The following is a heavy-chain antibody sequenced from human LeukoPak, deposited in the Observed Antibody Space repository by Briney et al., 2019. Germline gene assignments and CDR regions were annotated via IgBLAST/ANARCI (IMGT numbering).Heavy chain of an antibody. CDR2: IDPNSGDT. CDR1: GYSFTSYF. V-gene: IGHV1-2*02. D-gene: IGHD3-22*01. J-gene: IGHJ4*02. Sequence: ASVKVSCKASGYSFTSYFIHWVRQAPGQGLEWMGCIDPNSGDTKYAQKFQGRVSMPRDTSTRTAYMELSRLRSDDTAVYFCARSGSTGYSLDYWGQGTLVTVSS. CDR3: ARSGSTGYSLDY.